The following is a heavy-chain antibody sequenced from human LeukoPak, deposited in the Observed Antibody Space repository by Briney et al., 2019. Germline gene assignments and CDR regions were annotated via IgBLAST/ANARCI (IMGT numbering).Heavy chain of an antibody. V-gene: IGHV4-38-2*02. J-gene: IGHJ4*02. Sequence: SETLSLTCTVSGYSISSGYYWGWIRQPPGKGLEWIGSIYHSGSTYYNPSLKSRVTISVDTSKNQFSLKLSSVTAADTAVYYCARDTSSVTGVGVDSWGQGIVVTVSS. D-gene: IGHD6-19*01. CDR2: IYHSGST. CDR3: ARDTSSVTGVGVDS. CDR1: GYSISSGYY.